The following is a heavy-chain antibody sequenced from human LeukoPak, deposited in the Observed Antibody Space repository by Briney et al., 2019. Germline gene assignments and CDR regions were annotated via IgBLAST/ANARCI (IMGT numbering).Heavy chain of an antibody. CDR3: ARVFTIFGVVIRLLDY. D-gene: IGHD3-3*01. CDR2: IKQDGSEK. V-gene: IGHV3-7*01. Sequence: GGSLRLSCAASGFTFSSYWMSWVRQAPGKGLEWVANIKQDGSEKYYVDSVKGRFTISRDNAKNSLYLQMNSLRAEDTAVYYCARVFTIFGVVIRLLDYWRQGTLVTVSS. J-gene: IGHJ4*02. CDR1: GFTFSSYW.